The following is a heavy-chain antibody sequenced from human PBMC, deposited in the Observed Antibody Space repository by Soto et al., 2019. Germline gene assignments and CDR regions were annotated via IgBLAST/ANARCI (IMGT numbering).Heavy chain of an antibody. D-gene: IGHD2-21*02. J-gene: IGHJ4*02. CDR1: GFAFDYYN. Sequence: PGGSLRLSCAASGFAFDYYNMNWVRQAPGRGLEWVSYISGSSRTKYYADSVKGRFTISRDNAKNSLYLQMSSLRDDDTAVYYCTRDGGGGDRSDYWGQGTLVTVSS. CDR3: TRDGGGGDRSDY. V-gene: IGHV3-48*02. CDR2: ISGSSRTK.